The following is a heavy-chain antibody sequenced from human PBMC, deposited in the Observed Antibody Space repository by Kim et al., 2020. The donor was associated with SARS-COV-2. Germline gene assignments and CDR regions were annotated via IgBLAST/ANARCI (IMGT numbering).Heavy chain of an antibody. CDR1: GFTFSSYS. CDR3: ARVAEDYYDSN. J-gene: IGHJ4*02. CDR2: ISSSSSYI. D-gene: IGHD3-22*01. Sequence: GGSLRLSCAASGFTFSSYSMNWVRQAPGKGLEWVSSISSSSSYIYYADSVKGRFTISRDNAKNSLYLQMNSLRAEDTAVYYCARVAEDYYDSNWGQGTLVTVSS. V-gene: IGHV3-21*01.